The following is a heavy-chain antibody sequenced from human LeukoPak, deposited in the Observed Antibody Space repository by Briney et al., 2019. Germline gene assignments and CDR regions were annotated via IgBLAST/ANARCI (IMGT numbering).Heavy chain of an antibody. Sequence: GGSLRLSCAASGFSFSSYGMHWVRQAPGKGLEWVAVTWYDGSNKYYADSVKGRLTISRDNSKKTMYLQMNSLRAEDTAVYYCARFEGSQTLDYWGQGTLVTVSS. CDR3: ARFEGSQTLDY. D-gene: IGHD3-10*01. J-gene: IGHJ4*02. CDR2: TWYDGSNK. CDR1: GFSFSSYG. V-gene: IGHV3-33*01.